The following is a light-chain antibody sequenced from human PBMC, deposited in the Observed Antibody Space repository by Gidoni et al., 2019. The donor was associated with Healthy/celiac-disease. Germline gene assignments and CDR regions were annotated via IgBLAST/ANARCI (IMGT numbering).Light chain of an antibody. CDR3: QQSYSTLYT. CDR1: QRLSSY. V-gene: IGKV1-39*01. Sequence: DIQLTQSPSSLSASVGDRVPITCRASQRLSSYLNWYQQKPGKAPKLLIYAASSWPSGVPARFSGSGSGTDFTLTISSLQPEDFATYYCQQSYSTLYTFGQGTKLEIK. CDR2: AAS. J-gene: IGKJ2*01.